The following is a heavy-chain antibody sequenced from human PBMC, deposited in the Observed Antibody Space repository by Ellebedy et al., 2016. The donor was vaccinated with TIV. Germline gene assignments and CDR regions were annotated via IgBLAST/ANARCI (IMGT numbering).Heavy chain of an antibody. CDR2: ISAGGGAT. V-gene: IGHV3-23*01. Sequence: PGGSLRLSCAASGFTFSNYVMSWVRQAPGKGLEWVSTISAGGGATYYADSVKGRFNLSIQHSENTLYLQMNSLGAEETAVYYCAKVGRRYYESSGDPWGQGSLVTVSS. J-gene: IGHJ5*02. D-gene: IGHD3-22*01. CDR1: GFTFSNYV. CDR3: AKVGRRYYESSGDP.